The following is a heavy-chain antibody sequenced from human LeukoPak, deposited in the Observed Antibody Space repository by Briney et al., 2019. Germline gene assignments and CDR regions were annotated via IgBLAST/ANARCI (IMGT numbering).Heavy chain of an antibody. CDR2: IYYSGST. CDR1: GGSIRSYY. J-gene: IGHJ4*02. Sequence: PSETLSLTCTVSGGSIRSYYWGWIRQPPGKGLEWIGYIYYSGSTNYNPSLKSRVTISVDTSKNQFSLKLSSVTAADTAVYYCAFGSGYYYYWGQGTLVTVSS. CDR3: AFGSGYYYY. V-gene: IGHV4-59*01. D-gene: IGHD3-22*01.